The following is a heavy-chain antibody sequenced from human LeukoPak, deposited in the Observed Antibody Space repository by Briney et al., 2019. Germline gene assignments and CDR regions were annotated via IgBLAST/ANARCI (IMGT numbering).Heavy chain of an antibody. D-gene: IGHD6-19*01. J-gene: IGHJ4*02. Sequence: SETLSLTCAVYGGSFSGYYWSWIRQPPGKGLEWIGEINHSGSTNHNPSLKSRVTISVDTSKNQFSLKLSSVTAADTAVYYCASSYRAYSSGWTHRDYWGQGTLVTVSS. CDR1: GGSFSGYY. CDR2: INHSGST. CDR3: ASSYRAYSSGWTHRDY. V-gene: IGHV4-34*01.